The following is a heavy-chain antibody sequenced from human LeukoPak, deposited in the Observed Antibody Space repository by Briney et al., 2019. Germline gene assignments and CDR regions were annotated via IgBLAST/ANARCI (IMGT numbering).Heavy chain of an antibody. CDR2: INRSGST. J-gene: IGHJ4*02. CDR1: GGSFSGYY. Sequence: SETLSLTCAVYGGSFSGYYWSWIRQPPGKGLEWIGEINRSGSTNYNPSLKSRVTISVDTSKNQFSLKLNSVTAADTAVYYCTRSYVWGQGTLVTVSS. D-gene: IGHD2-8*01. V-gene: IGHV4-34*01. CDR3: TRSYV.